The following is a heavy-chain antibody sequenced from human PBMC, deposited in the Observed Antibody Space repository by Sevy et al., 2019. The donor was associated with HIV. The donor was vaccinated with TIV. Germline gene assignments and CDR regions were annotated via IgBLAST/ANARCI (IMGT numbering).Heavy chain of an antibody. CDR3: ARVSIYTLIVD. CDR2: IYSSGTT. CDR1: DDSIRTSNFF. Sequence: SETLSLTCTVSDDSIRTSNFFWTWIRQPAGKGLESIGRIYSSGTTNYTSSLKSRLTMSIDTSTRQFSVRLSSVTAADTAVYYCARVSIYTLIVDWGQGTLVTVSS. V-gene: IGHV4-61*02. J-gene: IGHJ4*02. D-gene: IGHD3-22*01.